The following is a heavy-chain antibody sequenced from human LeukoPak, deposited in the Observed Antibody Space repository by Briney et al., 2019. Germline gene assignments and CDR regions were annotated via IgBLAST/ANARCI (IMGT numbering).Heavy chain of an antibody. D-gene: IGHD6-13*01. Sequence: SVKVSCKASGGTFSNYAISWVRQAPGQGLEWMGRIIPIFGAANYAQKFQGRVTITTDESTSTAYMELSSLRSEDTAVYYCAREGGWSSSWTVGFDPWGQGTLVTVSS. CDR3: AREGGWSSSWTVGFDP. CDR1: GGTFSNYA. V-gene: IGHV1-69*05. J-gene: IGHJ5*02. CDR2: IIPIFGAA.